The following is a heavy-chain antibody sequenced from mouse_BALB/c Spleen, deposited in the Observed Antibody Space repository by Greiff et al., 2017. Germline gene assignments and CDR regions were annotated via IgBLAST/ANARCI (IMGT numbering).Heavy chain of an antibody. V-gene: IGHV5-12-2*01. CDR1: GFTFSSYT. D-gene: IGHD2-14*01. CDR2: ISNGGGST. J-gene: IGHJ2*01. Sequence: EVQGVESGGGLVQPGGSLKLSCAASGFTFSSYTMSWVRQTPEKRLEWVAYISNGGGSTYYPDTVKGRFTISRDNAKNTLYLQMSSLKSEDTAMYYRARHRGNYFDYWGQGTTLTVSS. CDR3: ARHRGNYFDY.